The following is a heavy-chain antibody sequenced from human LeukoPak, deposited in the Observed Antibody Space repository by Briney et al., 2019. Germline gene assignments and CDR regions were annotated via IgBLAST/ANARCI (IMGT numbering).Heavy chain of an antibody. J-gene: IGHJ4*02. CDR2: TYYSGST. V-gene: IGHV4-59*08. CDR3: ARRRGSNIGTFDY. CDR1: GDSISSYY. Sequence: PSETLPLTCTVSGDSISSYYWSWIRQPPGKGLEWIGYTYYSGSTNYNPSLKSRVTISVDTSKNQFSLKLNSVTAADTAVYYCARRRGSNIGTFDYWGQGTLVTVSS. D-gene: IGHD1-26*01.